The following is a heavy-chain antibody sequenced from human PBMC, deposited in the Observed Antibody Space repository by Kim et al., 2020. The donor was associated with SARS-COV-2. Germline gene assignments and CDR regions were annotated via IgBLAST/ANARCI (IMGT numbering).Heavy chain of an antibody. CDR1: GFSLSTSGMC. Sequence: SGPTLVKPTQTLTLTCTFSGFSLSTSGMCVSWIRQPPGKALEWLALIDWDDDKYYSTSLKTRLTISKDTSKNQVVLTMTNMDPVDTATYYCARSSGVKYFDWLLPHYYYCGMDVWGQGTTVTVSS. CDR2: IDWDDDK. V-gene: IGHV2-70*01. J-gene: IGHJ6*02. D-gene: IGHD3-9*01. CDR3: ARSSGVKYFDWLLPHYYYCGMDV.